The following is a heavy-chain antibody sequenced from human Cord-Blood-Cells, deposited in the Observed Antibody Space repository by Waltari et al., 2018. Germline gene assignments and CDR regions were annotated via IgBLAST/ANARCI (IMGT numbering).Heavy chain of an antibody. CDR3: ARVGGSGLKYYFDY. J-gene: IGHJ4*02. Sequence: EVQLVESGGGLVQPGGSLRLSCAASGFTFSSYWMSWVRQAPGKGLEWVSNIKQDGGEKYYVDSVKGRFTISRNNAKNSLYLQMNSLRAEDTAVYYCARVGGSGLKYYFDYWGQGTLVTVSS. V-gene: IGHV3-7*01. CDR1: GFTFSSYW. CDR2: IKQDGGEK. D-gene: IGHD3-16*01.